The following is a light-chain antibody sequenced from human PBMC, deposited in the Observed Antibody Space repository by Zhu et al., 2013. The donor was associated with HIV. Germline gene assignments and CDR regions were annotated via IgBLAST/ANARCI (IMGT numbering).Light chain of an antibody. Sequence: VLTQSPGTLSLSPGERATLSCRASPSVWSNYLAWYQQKPGQPPMLLIFGASTRATGIPDRFSGSGSRTDFTLTISRLEPEDFAVYYCHHYGTSPTWTFGQGTKVEIK. V-gene: IGKV3-20*01. J-gene: IGKJ1*01. CDR1: PSVWSNY. CDR3: HHYGTSPTWT. CDR2: GAS.